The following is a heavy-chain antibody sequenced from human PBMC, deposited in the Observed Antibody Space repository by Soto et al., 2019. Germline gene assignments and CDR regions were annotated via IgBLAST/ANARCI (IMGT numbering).Heavy chain of an antibody. J-gene: IGHJ5*02. CDR2: INHDSGGA. V-gene: IGHV1-2*02. Sequence: GSGKVSCKSSGYPFTGYFMHWVRQAPGQGLEWMGWINHDSGGAEYAQSFHGRVTMTRDTSISTVYMEVSRLRFYDTAVYYCARVIRGAYYNSPLDTWGQGTVVTVSS. CDR3: ARVIRGAYYNSPLDT. D-gene: IGHD3-10*01. CDR1: GYPFTGYF.